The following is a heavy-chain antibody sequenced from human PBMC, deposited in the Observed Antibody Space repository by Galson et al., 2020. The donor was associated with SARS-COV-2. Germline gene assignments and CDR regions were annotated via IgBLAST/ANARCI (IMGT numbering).Heavy chain of an antibody. J-gene: IGHJ3*02. Sequence: SGPTLVKPTQTLTLTCTFSGFSLSTSGVGVGWIRQPPGKALEWLALIYWDDDKRYSPSLKSRLTITKDTSKNQVVLTMTNMDPVDTATYYCAHRRALLWFRELFQPTPTRRDAFDIWGQGTMVTVSS. CDR3: AHRRALLWFRELFQPTPTRRDAFDI. CDR2: IYWDDDK. V-gene: IGHV2-5*02. CDR1: GFSLSTSGVG. D-gene: IGHD3-10*01.